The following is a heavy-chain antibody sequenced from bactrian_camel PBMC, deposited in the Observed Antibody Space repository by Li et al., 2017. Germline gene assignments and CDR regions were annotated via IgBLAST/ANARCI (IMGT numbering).Heavy chain of an antibody. J-gene: IGHJ6*01. CDR1: GYSSLC. D-gene: IGHD1*01. CDR2: TNPDGSTA. Sequence: VQLVESGGGSVQAGGSLRLSCVASGYSSLCMGWFRQAPGKGLEWVAGTNPDGSTAYYSGSMKGRFTISRDNAKNTVYLQMNSLKAEDTAVYYCVRSNEWTFGYWGQGTQVTVS. CDR3: VRSNEWTFGY. V-gene: IGHV3S40*01.